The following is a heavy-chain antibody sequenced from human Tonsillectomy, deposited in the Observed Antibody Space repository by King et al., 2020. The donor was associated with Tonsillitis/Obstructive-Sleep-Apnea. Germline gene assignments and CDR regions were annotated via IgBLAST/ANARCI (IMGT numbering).Heavy chain of an antibody. CDR1: GYTFTGYY. D-gene: IGHD2-2*02. V-gene: IGHV1-2*06. CDR3: ARDRRYCSSTSCYRFWFDP. J-gene: IGHJ5*02. Sequence: VQLVESGAEVKKPGASVKVSCKASGYTFTGYYMHWVRQAPGQGLEWMGRINPNSGGTNYAQKFKGRVTMTRDTSISTAYMELSRLRSDDTAVYYCARDRRYCSSTSCYRFWFDPWGQGTLVTVSS. CDR2: INPNSGGT.